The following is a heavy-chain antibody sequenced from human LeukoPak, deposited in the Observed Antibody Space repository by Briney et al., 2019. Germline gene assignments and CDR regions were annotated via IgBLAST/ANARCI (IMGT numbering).Heavy chain of an antibody. CDR2: IYSGGST. CDR1: GFTFSSYG. J-gene: IGHJ4*02. Sequence: GGSLRLSCAASGFTFSSYGMHWVRQAPGKGLEWVSVIYSGGSTYYADSVKGRFTISRDNSKNTLYLQMNSLRAEDTAVYYCAHSGEYYDSSGYFDYWGQGTLVTVSS. CDR3: AHSGEYYDSSGYFDY. V-gene: IGHV3-66*01. D-gene: IGHD3-22*01.